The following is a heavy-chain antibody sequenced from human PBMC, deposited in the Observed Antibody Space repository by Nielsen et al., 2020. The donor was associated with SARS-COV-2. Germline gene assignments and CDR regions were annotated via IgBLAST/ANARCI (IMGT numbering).Heavy chain of an antibody. CDR3: ARDGPTRATATDY. V-gene: IGHV3-33*01. J-gene: IGHJ4*02. CDR2: IWFDGSDT. Sequence: GESLKISCAASGFTFNAYAMHWVRQAPGKGLEWVAVIWFDGSDTYYADFVKGRFTISRDNSKNTLFLQMNSLRPEDTAVYFCARDGPTRATATDYWGQGTLVTVS. CDR1: GFTFNAYA. D-gene: IGHD2-2*01.